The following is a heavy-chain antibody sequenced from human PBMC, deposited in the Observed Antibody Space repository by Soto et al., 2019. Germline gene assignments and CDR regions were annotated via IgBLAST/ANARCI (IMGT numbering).Heavy chain of an antibody. CDR1: GFTFSSYA. J-gene: IGHJ6*02. CDR3: ARVIMDV. Sequence: PGGSLRLSCAASGFTFSSYAMSWVRQAPGKGLEWVSAISSSSSTIYYADSVKGRFTISRDNAKKSLYLQMNSLRDEDTAVYYCARVIMDVWGQGTTVTVAS. CDR2: ISSSSSTI. V-gene: IGHV3-48*02.